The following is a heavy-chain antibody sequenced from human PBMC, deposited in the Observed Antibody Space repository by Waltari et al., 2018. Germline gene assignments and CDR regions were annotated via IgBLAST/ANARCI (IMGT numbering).Heavy chain of an antibody. V-gene: IGHV4-59*01. J-gene: IGHJ3*02. CDR3: ARGWEQLVSGAFDI. Sequence: QVQLQESGPGLVTPSETLSLTCTVSGGSISRSYWSWIRQPPGKGLGWIGSIYYSGSTNYNPSLKSRVTISVDTSKNQFSLKLSSVTAADTAVYYCARGWEQLVSGAFDIWGQGTMVTVSS. CDR1: GGSISRSY. CDR2: IYYSGST. D-gene: IGHD6-13*01.